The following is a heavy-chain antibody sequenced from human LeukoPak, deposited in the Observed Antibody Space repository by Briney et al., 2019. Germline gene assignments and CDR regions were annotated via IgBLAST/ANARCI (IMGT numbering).Heavy chain of an antibody. V-gene: IGHV3-23*01. CDR2: LSGGGGSR. CDR3: AKNSDSAADFDY. J-gene: IGHJ4*02. D-gene: IGHD1-26*01. Sequence: GGSLRLSCVASGFTFRNYAMSWVRQAPGKGLEWVSSLSGGGGSRYYADSVTGRFTISRDNSKNTLHLQMNSLRAEDTAIYYCAKNSDSAADFDYWGQGTLVTVSS. CDR1: GFTFRNYA.